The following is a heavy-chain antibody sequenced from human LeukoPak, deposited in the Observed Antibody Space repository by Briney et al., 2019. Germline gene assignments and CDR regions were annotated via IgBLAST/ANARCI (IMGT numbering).Heavy chain of an antibody. V-gene: IGHV3-74*01. CDR3: ARLGGSRTAYLY. Sequence: PGGTLRLSCTASGFTFSSYWMHWVRHAPGKGLVWVSRINSDGSSTNYADSVKGRFTISRDNAKNTLYLRMNCLRSEDTAVYYCARLGGSRTAYLYWGQGTLVTVSS. CDR2: INSDGSST. CDR1: GFTFSSYW. D-gene: IGHD2/OR15-2a*01. J-gene: IGHJ4*02.